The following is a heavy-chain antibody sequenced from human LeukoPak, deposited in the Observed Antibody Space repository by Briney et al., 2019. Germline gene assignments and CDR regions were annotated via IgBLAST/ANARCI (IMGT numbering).Heavy chain of an antibody. V-gene: IGHV3-11*05. CDR2: ISSSRIYT. Sequence: GGSLRLSCAASGFTFSEYDMSWIRQAPGKGLEWVAYISSSRIYTNYADSVKGRFTFSRDNAKTSLYRQMNRLRAEETPVYYWARDRSRRSQHEYWGQGTLVTAS. CDR3: ARDRSRRSQHEY. J-gene: IGHJ4*02. CDR1: GFTFSEYD. D-gene: IGHD1-14*01.